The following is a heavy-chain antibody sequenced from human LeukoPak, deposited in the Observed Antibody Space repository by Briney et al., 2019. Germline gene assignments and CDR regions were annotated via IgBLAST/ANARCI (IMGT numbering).Heavy chain of an antibody. CDR1: GFTFSSYS. J-gene: IGHJ4*02. V-gene: IGHV3-21*01. D-gene: IGHD6-19*01. Sequence: GGSLRLSCAASGFTFSSYSMNWVRQAPGKGLEWVSSISSSSSYIYYADSVKGRFTISRDNAKNSLYLQMNSLRAEDTAVYCCARLSIAVAGLDYWGQGTLVTVSS. CDR2: ISSSSSYI. CDR3: ARLSIAVAGLDY.